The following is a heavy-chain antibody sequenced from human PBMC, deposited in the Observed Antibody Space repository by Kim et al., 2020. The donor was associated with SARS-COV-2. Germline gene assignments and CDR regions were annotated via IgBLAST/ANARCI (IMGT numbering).Heavy chain of an antibody. J-gene: IGHJ4*02. CDR2: NT. V-gene: IGHV4-59*09. Sequence: NTQYHPSLQSLVTLSVDTSKNQFSLKLSPVTAADTAVYYCAGGQVPAADSWGQGTLVTVSS. CDR3: AGGQVPAADS. D-gene: IGHD2-2*01.